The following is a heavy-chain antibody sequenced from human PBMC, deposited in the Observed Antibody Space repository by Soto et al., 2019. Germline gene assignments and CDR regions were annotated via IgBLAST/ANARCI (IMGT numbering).Heavy chain of an antibody. D-gene: IGHD3-10*01. Sequence: EVQLVESGGGLVQPGGSLRLSCAASGFTFSNAWMSWVRQAPGKGLEWVGRIKSKTDGGTTDYAAPVKGRFTISRDDSKNTLYLQMNSLKTEDTAVYYCTTDPRVRGVQSFDYWGQGTLVTVSS. CDR1: GFTFSNAW. CDR2: IKSKTDGGTT. J-gene: IGHJ4*02. V-gene: IGHV3-15*01. CDR3: TTDPRVRGVQSFDY.